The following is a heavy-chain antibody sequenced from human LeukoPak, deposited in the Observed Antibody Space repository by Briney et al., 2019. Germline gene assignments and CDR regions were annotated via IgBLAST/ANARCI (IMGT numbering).Heavy chain of an antibody. CDR2: FSWDGINT. Sequence: PGGSLRLSCAASGLSFAGYTMHWVRQAPGKGLEWVSLFSWDGINTYYADSVKGRFTISRDNSKNSLYPQMNSLRTDDTALYYCAKDNFGTIDYWGQGTLVTVSS. CDR1: GLSFAGYT. D-gene: IGHD3/OR15-3a*01. CDR3: AKDNFGTIDY. J-gene: IGHJ4*02. V-gene: IGHV3-43*01.